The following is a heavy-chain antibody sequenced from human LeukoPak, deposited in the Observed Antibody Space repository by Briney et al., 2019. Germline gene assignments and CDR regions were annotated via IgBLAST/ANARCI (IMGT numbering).Heavy chain of an antibody. CDR2: ISWNSGSI. J-gene: IGHJ4*01. D-gene: IGHD3-3*01. V-gene: IGHV3-9*03. Sequence: GGSLRLSCAASGFTFDDYAMHWVRHAPGKGLEWVSGISWNSGSIGYADSVKGRFTISRDNAKNSLYLQMNSLREEDMAVYYCARVRDTIFGVVGAYDYWGPGTLVTVSS. CDR1: GFTFDDYA. CDR3: ARVRDTIFGVVGAYDY.